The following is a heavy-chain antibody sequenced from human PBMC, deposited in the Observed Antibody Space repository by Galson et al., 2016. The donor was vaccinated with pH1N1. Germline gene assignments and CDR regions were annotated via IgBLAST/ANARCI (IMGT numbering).Heavy chain of an antibody. V-gene: IGHV1-8*02. CDR3: ARILRTVVFDY. CDR1: GYTFTSYD. D-gene: IGHD4-23*01. Sequence: SVKVSCKASGYTFTSYDINWVRQATGQGLEWMGWMNPNSGVTSYAQKFQGRISVTRDTSISTAYMELSRLTSDDTAVYYCARILRTVVFDYWGQGTLVTVSS. J-gene: IGHJ4*02. CDR2: MNPNSGVT.